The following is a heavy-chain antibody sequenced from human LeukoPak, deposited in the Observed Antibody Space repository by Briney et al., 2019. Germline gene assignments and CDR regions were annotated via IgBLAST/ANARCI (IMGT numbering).Heavy chain of an antibody. CDR3: ARVLAAAGPFADDAFDI. Sequence: GGSLRLSCAASGFTFSSYSMNWVRQAPGKGLEWVSYISSSSSTIYYADSVKGRFTISRGNSKNTLYLQMNSLRAEDTAVYYCARVLAAAGPFADDAFDIWGQGTMVTVSS. D-gene: IGHD6-13*01. CDR2: ISSSSSTI. J-gene: IGHJ3*02. CDR1: GFTFSSYS. V-gene: IGHV3-48*01.